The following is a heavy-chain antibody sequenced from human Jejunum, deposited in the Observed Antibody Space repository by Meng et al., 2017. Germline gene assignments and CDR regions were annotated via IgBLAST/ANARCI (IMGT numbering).Heavy chain of an antibody. J-gene: IGHJ6*02. Sequence: GESLKISCVVSGFTSGYTFSGHWMHWVRQAPGKGLVWVSHINSDGTTTNYADSVKGRFTLSRDNGRNTLYLQMNSLKAEDTGLYYCVPGGFGQQLLLFYYYDDLDVWGQGTAVTVSS. D-gene: IGHD2-15*01. CDR2: INSDGTTT. V-gene: IGHV3-74*01. CDR3: VPGGFGQQLLLFYYYDDLDV. CDR1: GFTSGYTFSGHW.